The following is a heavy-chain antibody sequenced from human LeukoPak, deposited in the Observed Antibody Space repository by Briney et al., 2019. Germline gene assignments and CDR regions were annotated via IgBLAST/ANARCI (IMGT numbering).Heavy chain of an antibody. D-gene: IGHD3-22*01. J-gene: IGHJ4*02. CDR2: ISGSGGST. V-gene: IGHV3-23*01. Sequence: QTGGSLRLSCAASGFTFSSYAMSWVRQAPGKGLEWVSAISGSGGSTYYADSVKGRFTISRDNSKNTLYLQMNSLRAEDTAVYYCAREASYYYDSSGYYDYWGQGTLVTVSS. CDR3: AREASYYYDSSGYYDY. CDR1: GFTFSSYA.